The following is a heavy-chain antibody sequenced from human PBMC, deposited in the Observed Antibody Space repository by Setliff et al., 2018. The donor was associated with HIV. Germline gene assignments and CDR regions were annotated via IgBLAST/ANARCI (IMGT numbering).Heavy chain of an antibody. CDR3: ATKVHCTNGVCLDAFDT. Sequence: ASVKVSCQASGYTFTGYFIHWVRQAPGQGLEWMGRINPNSGGTNYAQKFQGRVTMTRDTSISTAHMELRRLRSGDTAVYYCATKVHCTNGVCLDAFDTWGQGTMVTVSS. D-gene: IGHD2-8*01. J-gene: IGHJ3*02. CDR2: INPNSGGT. V-gene: IGHV1-2*06. CDR1: GYTFTGYF.